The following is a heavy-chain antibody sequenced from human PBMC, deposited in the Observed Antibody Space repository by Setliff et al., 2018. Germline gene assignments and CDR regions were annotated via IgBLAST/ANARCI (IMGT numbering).Heavy chain of an antibody. V-gene: IGHV4-59*08. CDR2: IYYSGST. CDR1: GGSISSYY. D-gene: IGHD3-3*01. CDR3: ARLGYYNFWSGYSEYYYYYMDV. Sequence: SETLSLTCTVSGGSISSYYWSWIRQPPGKGLEWIGYIYYSGSTNYNPSLKSRVTISVGTSKNQFSLKLSSVTAADTAVYYCARLGYYNFWSGYSEYYYYYMDVWGKGTTVTVSS. J-gene: IGHJ6*03.